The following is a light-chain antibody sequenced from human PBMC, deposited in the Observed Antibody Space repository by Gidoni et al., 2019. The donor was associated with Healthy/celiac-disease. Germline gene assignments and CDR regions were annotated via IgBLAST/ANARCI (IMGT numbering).Light chain of an antibody. CDR3: LQHNSYPRT. CDR1: QGIGND. J-gene: IGKJ1*01. Sequence: DIQMTQSPSSLSASVGDRVTITCRASQGIGNDLGWYQQKPGKAPKRLIYAASSLQSGVPSRFSGSGSGTEFTLTISSLQPEDFATYYCLQHNSYPRTFGQGIKVEIK. CDR2: AAS. V-gene: IGKV1-17*01.